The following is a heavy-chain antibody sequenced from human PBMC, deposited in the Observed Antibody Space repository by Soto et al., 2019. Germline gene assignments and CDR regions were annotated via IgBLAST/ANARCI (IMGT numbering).Heavy chain of an antibody. D-gene: IGHD4-17*01. CDR1: GFTFSSYA. CDR2: ISYDGSNK. V-gene: IGHV3-30-3*01. Sequence: QVQLVESGGGVVQPGRSLRLSCAASGFTFSSYAMHWVRQAPGKGLEWVAVISYDGSNKYYADSVKGRFTISRDNSKNTLYLQMNSLRAEDTAVYYFARDDYGDYVFAYWGQGTLVTVSS. J-gene: IGHJ4*02. CDR3: ARDDYGDYVFAY.